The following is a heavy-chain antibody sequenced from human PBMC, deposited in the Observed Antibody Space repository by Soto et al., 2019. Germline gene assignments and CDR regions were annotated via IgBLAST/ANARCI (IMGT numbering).Heavy chain of an antibody. Sequence: GGSLRLSCAASGFTFDDYTMHWVRQAPGKGLEWVSLISWDGGSTYYADSVKGRFTISRDNSKNSLYLQMNSLRTEDTALYYCAKDLGTTVTTYYYYYGMDVWGQGTTVTVSS. CDR2: ISWDGGST. CDR1: GFTFDDYT. CDR3: AKDLGTTVTTYYYYYGMDV. J-gene: IGHJ6*02. V-gene: IGHV3-43*01. D-gene: IGHD4-17*01.